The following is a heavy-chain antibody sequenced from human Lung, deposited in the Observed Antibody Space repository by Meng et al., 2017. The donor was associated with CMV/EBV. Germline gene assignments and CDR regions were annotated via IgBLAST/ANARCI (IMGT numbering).Heavy chain of an antibody. CDR2: ISTSATYI. D-gene: IGHD3-9*01. J-gene: IGHJ5*01. V-gene: IGHV3-21*06. CDR1: GFTFSGYN. Sequence: ESLKISXAASGFTFSGYNMHWVRQAPGKGLEWVSSISTSATYIYYADSVKGRFTISRVNAKNSLFLQMNSLRAEDTAVYYCAGHYDILTGLSAWGHGTLVTFSS. CDR3: AGHYDILTGLSA.